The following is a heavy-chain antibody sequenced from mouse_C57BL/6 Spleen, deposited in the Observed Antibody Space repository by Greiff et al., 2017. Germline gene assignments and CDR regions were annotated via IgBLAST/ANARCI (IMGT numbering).Heavy chain of an antibody. CDR3: AKSTSWFAY. J-gene: IGHJ3*01. V-gene: IGHV1-85*01. CDR2: IYPRDGST. CDR1: GYTFTSYD. D-gene: IGHD5-5*01. Sequence: QVHVKQSGPELVKPGASVKLSCKASGYTFTSYDINWVKQRPGQGLEWIGWIYPRDGSTKYNEKFKGKATLTVDTSSSTAYMELHSLTSEDSAVYFCAKSTSWFAYWGQGTLVTVSA.